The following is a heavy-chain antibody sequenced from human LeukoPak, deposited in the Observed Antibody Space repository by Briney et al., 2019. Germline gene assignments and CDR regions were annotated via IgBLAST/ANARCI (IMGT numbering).Heavy chain of an antibody. Sequence: GGSLRPSCAAAGFTFSGHWMSWVRQAPGKGLVWVSRIFSDGSGPTYVDSVKGRFTISRDNAKNTVYLQMNSLRAEDTAVYYCTRSREYGALFDYWGQGTLVTVSS. CDR2: IFSDGSGP. D-gene: IGHD4-17*01. J-gene: IGHJ4*02. CDR3: TRSREYGALFDY. V-gene: IGHV3-74*01. CDR1: GFTFSGHW.